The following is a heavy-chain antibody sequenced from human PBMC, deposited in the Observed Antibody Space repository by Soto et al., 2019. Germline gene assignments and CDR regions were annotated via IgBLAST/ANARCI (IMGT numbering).Heavy chain of an antibody. D-gene: IGHD6-13*01. CDR3: ARVAIVFGAAGELDY. Sequence: QVQLQESGPGLVKPSQTLSLTCTVSGGSISSGDYYWSWIRQPPGKGLEWIGYIYYSGSTYYNPSLKSRVTISVDTSKNQFSLKLSSVTAADTAVYYCARVAIVFGAAGELDYWGQGTLVTVSS. CDR2: IYYSGST. J-gene: IGHJ4*02. V-gene: IGHV4-30-4*01. CDR1: GGSISSGDYY.